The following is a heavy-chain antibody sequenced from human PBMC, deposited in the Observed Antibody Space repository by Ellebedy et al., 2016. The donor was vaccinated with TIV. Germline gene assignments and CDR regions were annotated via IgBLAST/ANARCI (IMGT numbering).Heavy chain of an antibody. CDR1: GFSFRSYW. CDR3: ARRGSYGDYAVQVNNWFDS. CDR2: IYQDGGVQ. V-gene: IGHV3-7*01. Sequence: PGGSLRLSCAASGFSFRSYWMSWVRQAPGKGLEWVANIYQDGGVQYYVDSVKGRFTISRDNAKNSLYLQMNSLRVEDTAVYYCARRGSYGDYAVQVNNWFDSWGQGTLVTV. D-gene: IGHD4-17*01. J-gene: IGHJ5*01.